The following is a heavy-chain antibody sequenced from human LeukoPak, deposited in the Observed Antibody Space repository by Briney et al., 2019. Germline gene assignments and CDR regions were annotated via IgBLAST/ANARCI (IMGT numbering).Heavy chain of an antibody. D-gene: IGHD3-22*01. Sequence: GGSLRLSCAASGFTFSSFAMSWVRQAPGRGLEWVSAISGSGDNTYYEDSVKGRFTISRDNSKNTLYLQMSSPRAEDTAVYYCAKDSNYYYDSSGYYDPEEEYFQHWGQGTLVTVSS. CDR1: GFTFSSFA. J-gene: IGHJ1*01. CDR3: AKDSNYYYDSSGYYDPEEEYFQH. CDR2: ISGSGDNT. V-gene: IGHV3-23*01.